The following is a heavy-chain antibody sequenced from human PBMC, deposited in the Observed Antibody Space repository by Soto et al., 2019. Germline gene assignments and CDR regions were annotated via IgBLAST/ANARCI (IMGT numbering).Heavy chain of an antibody. CDR3: ARHLVDFDTRYYYMDV. V-gene: IGHV4-39*01. CDR1: GGSISSSSYY. Sequence: KQSQPLSLTCTVSGGSISSSSYYWGWIRQPPGKGLEWIGSIYYSGSTYYNPSLKSRVTISVDTSKNQFSLKLSSVTAADTAVYYCARHLVDFDTRYYYMDVWGKGTTVTVSS. J-gene: IGHJ6*03. CDR2: IYYSGST. D-gene: IGHD3-16*01.